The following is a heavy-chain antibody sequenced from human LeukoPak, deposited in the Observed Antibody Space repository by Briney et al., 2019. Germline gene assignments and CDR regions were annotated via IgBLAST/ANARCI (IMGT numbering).Heavy chain of an antibody. CDR1: GYTFTGYY. J-gene: IGHJ4*02. CDR2: INPNSGGT. Sequence: ASVKVSCKAPGYTFTGYYMHWVRQAPGQGLEWMGWINPNSGGTNYAQKFQGWVTMTRDTSISTAYMELSRLRSDDTAVYYCARSIAAAGRFFDYWGQGTLVTVSS. D-gene: IGHD6-13*01. V-gene: IGHV1-2*04. CDR3: ARSIAAAGRFFDY.